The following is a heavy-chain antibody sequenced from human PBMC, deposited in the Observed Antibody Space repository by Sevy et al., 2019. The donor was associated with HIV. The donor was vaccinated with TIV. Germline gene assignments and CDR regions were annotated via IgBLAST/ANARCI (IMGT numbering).Heavy chain of an antibody. D-gene: IGHD3-3*01. J-gene: IGHJ3*02. V-gene: IGHV3-21*01. Sequence: GGSLRLSCAASGFTFSSYSMNWVRQAPGKGLEWVSSISSSSSYIYYADSVKGRFSISRDNAKNSLYLQMNSLRAEDTAVYYWAREYYDFWSGYSHGWGDIWGQGTMVTVSS. CDR3: AREYYDFWSGYSHGWGDI. CDR2: ISSSSSYI. CDR1: GFTFSSYS.